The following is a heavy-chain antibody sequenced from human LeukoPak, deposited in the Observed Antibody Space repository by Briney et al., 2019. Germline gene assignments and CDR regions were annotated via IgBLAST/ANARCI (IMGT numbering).Heavy chain of an antibody. CDR2: IYYSGST. J-gene: IGHJ6*03. Sequence: SETLSLTCTVSGGSISSYYWSWIRQPPGKGLEWIGYIYYSGSTNYNPSLKSRVTISVDTSKNQFSLKLSSVTAADTAVYYCARVPRYYYYMDVRGKGTTVTVSS. V-gene: IGHV4-59*01. CDR3: ARVPRYYYYMDV. CDR1: GGSISSYY.